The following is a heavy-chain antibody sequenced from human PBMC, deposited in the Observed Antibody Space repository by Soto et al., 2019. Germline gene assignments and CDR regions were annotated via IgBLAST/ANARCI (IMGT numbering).Heavy chain of an antibody. CDR3: ARVGDVWRHNSTFDY. J-gene: IGHJ4*02. Sequence: QVQLQESGPGLVKPSQTLSLTCTVSGGSISSGGYYWSWIRQHPGKGLECIGYIYYSGSTYYNPFLKSRVTISVDTSKNQFSLRLSSVTAADTAVYYCARVGDVWRHNSTFDYWGQGTLVTVSS. V-gene: IGHV4-31*03. D-gene: IGHD3-3*01. CDR2: IYYSGST. CDR1: GGSISSGGYY.